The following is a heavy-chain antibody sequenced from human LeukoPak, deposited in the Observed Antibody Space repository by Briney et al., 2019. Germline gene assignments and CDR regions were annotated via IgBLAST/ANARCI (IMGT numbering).Heavy chain of an antibody. J-gene: IGHJ3*02. D-gene: IGHD3-10*01. V-gene: IGHV1-18*01. CDR2: ISAYNGNT. CDR1: GYTFTSYG. CDR3: ARGQYVLLWFGDDMGAFDI. Sequence: ASVKVSCKASGYTFTSYGISWVRQAPGQGLEWMGWISAYNGNTNYAQKHQGRVTMTTDTSTSTAYMELRSLRSDDTAVYYCARGQYVLLWFGDDMGAFDIWGQGTMVTVSS.